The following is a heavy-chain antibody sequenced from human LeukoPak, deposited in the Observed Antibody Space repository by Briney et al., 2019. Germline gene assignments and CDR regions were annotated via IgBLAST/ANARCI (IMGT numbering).Heavy chain of an antibody. D-gene: IGHD3-22*01. CDR2: ISAYNGNT. Sequence: ASVKVSCKASGYTFTSYGISWVRQAPGQGLEWMGWISAYNGNTNCAQKLQGRVTMTTDTSTSTAYMELRSLRSDDTAVYYCARDKSTMIVVVRSSYGMDVWGQGTTVTVSS. CDR1: GYTFTSYG. J-gene: IGHJ6*02. CDR3: ARDKSTMIVVVRSSYGMDV. V-gene: IGHV1-18*01.